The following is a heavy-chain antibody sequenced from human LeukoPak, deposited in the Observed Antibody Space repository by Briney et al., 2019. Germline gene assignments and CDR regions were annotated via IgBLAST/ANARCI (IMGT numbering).Heavy chain of an antibody. CDR3: ARADNYYGSGSYPNPFDY. V-gene: IGHV1-2*04. CDR1: GYTFTGYY. Sequence: ASVKVSCKASGYTFTGYYMHWVRQAPGQGLEWMGWINPNSGGTNYAQKFQGWVTMTRDTSISTAYMELSRLRSDDTAVYYCARADNYYGSGSYPNPFDYWGQGTLVTVSS. CDR2: INPNSGGT. D-gene: IGHD3-10*01. J-gene: IGHJ4*02.